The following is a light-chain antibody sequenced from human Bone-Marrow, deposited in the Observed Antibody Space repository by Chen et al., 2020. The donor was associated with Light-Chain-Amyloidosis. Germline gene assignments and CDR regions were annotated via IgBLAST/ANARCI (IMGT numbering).Light chain of an antibody. CDR1: SSDVGGYNY. CDR2: DVS. Sequence: QSALTLPASVSGSPGQSITISCTGTSSDVGGYNYVSWYQQHPGKAPKLLIYDVSYRPSGVSTRFSGSKSGNTASLTISGLQAEDEADYYCSSYTSSSTWVFGGGTKLTVL. CDR3: SSYTSSSTWV. V-gene: IGLV2-14*03. J-gene: IGLJ3*02.